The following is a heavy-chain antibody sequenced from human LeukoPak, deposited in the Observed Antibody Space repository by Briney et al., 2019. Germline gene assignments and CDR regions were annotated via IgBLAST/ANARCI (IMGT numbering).Heavy chain of an antibody. V-gene: IGHV3-23*01. CDR1: GFTFNSIA. CDR2: ISSGAAST. D-gene: IGHD3-10*01. J-gene: IGHJ4*02. CDR3: AKGGVSRPLDY. Sequence: TGGSLRLSCAASGFTFNSIAMSWVRQAPGQGLEWVSAISSGAASTYYAGSVQGRFTISRDNSKNTLYLQMNSLRAEDTAIYYCAKGGVSRPLDYWGQGTLVTVSS.